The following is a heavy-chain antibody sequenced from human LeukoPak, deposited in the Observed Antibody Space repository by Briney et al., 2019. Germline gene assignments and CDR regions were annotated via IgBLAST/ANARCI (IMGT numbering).Heavy chain of an antibody. V-gene: IGHV4-39*01. CDR2: IYYSGNT. CDR3: ARRYYYDSSGRDPFDC. D-gene: IGHD3-22*01. CDR1: GGSISSSSYY. Sequence: PSETLSLTCTVSGGSISSSSYYWVWIRQPPGKGLEWIGSIYYSGNTYYNPSLKSRVSISLDTSKNQFSLKLSSVTAADTVVYYCARRYYYDSSGRDPFDCWGQGTLVTVSS. J-gene: IGHJ4*02.